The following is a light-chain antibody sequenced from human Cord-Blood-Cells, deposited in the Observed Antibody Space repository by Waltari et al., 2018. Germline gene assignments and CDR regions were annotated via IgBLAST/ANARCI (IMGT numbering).Light chain of an antibody. Sequence: EIVMTQSPAPLSVSPGERATLSCRASQSVSSNFAWYQQKPGQAPRLLIYGASTRATGIPPRLSSRESETEFTLTISSLQYEDVAVYYCQQYNIWPLSFGGGTKVEI. CDR2: GAS. CDR1: QSVSSN. CDR3: QQYNIWPLS. J-gene: IGKJ4*01. V-gene: IGKV3-15*01.